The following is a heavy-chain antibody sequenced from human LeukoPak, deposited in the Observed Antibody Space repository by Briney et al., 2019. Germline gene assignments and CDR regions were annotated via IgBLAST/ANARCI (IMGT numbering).Heavy chain of an antibody. Sequence: GGSLRLSCAASGFTFSSYAMSWVRQAPGKGLEWVSAISGSGGSTYYADSVKGRFTISRDNSKNTLYLQMNSLRAEDTAVYYCAKRAWPSSGWYGPSDYWSQGTLVTVSS. V-gene: IGHV3-23*01. CDR1: GFTFSSYA. CDR2: ISGSGGST. J-gene: IGHJ4*02. D-gene: IGHD6-19*01. CDR3: AKRAWPSSGWYGPSDY.